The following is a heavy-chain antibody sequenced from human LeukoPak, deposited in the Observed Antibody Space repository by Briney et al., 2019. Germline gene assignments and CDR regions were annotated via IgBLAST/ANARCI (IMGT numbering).Heavy chain of an antibody. CDR2: ISSSSTTI. Sequence: GGSLRLSCAASGFTFDSYSMNWVRQAPGKGLEWISYISSSSTTIYYADSVKGRFTISRDNAKNSLYLQMNSLRAEDTAVYYCARTPSGYYDFWSGYSTYYFDYWGQGTLVTVSS. J-gene: IGHJ4*02. D-gene: IGHD3-3*01. V-gene: IGHV3-48*04. CDR1: GFTFDSYS. CDR3: ARTPSGYYDFWSGYSTYYFDY.